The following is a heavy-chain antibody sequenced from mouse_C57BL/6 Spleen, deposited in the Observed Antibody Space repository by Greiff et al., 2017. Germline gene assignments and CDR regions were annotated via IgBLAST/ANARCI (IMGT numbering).Heavy chain of an antibody. CDR1: GFTFSDYY. D-gene: IGHD4-1*02. Sequence: EVMLVESEGGLVQPGSSMKLSCTASGFTFSDYYMAWVRQVPEKGLEWVANINYDGSSTYYLDSLKSRIIISRDNAKNILDLQMSSLKSEDTATYYCARDGSQLGPHWYFEVWGTGTTVTVSS. CDR2: INYDGSST. V-gene: IGHV5-16*01. J-gene: IGHJ1*03. CDR3: ARDGSQLGPHWYFEV.